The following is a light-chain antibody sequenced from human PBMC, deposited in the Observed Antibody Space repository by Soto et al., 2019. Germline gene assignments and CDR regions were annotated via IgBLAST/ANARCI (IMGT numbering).Light chain of an antibody. CDR2: WAS. CDR1: QSVLDHSTNKSY. J-gene: IGKJ2*01. V-gene: IGKV4-1*01. CDR3: HQYYTTPQT. Sequence: VLTQSPSSLAVSLGERATVNCRSSQSVLDHSTNKSYLAWYQKKPGHPPKLLVHWASVREAGVPDRFSGGGSGTDFTLTISSLQAEDVAVYYCHQYYTTPQTFGQGTQLEIK.